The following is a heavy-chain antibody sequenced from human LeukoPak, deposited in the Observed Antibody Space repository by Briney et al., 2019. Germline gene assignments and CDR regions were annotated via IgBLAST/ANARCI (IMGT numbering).Heavy chain of an antibody. D-gene: IGHD3-10*01. Sequence: GGSLRLSCAASGFTFSSYGMHWVRQAPGKGLEWVAFIRYDGSNKYYADSVKGRFTISRDNSKNTLYLQMNSLRAEDTAVYYCATRARTTMVRGAIDYWGQGTLVTVSS. CDR2: IRYDGSNK. CDR1: GFTFSSYG. V-gene: IGHV3-30*02. J-gene: IGHJ4*02. CDR3: ATRARTTMVRGAIDY.